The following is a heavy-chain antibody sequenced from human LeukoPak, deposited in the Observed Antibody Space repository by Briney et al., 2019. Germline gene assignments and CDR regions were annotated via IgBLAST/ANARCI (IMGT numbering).Heavy chain of an antibody. D-gene: IGHD1-26*01. J-gene: IGHJ4*02. CDR3: ARDLRGTVGATKRDY. V-gene: IGHV1-69*13. CDR1: GGTFSSYA. CDR2: IIPIFDTA. Sequence: GASVKVSCKASGGTFSSYAISWVRQAPGQGLEWMGGIIPIFDTANYAQKLQGRVTISADESTSTTYMELSSLRSEDTAVYYCARDLRGTVGATKRDYWGQGTLVTVSS.